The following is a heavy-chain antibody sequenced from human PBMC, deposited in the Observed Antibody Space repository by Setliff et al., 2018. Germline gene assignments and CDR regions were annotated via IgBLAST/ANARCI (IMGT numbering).Heavy chain of an antibody. D-gene: IGHD2-8*01. Sequence: GASVKVSCKASGYTFINFGISWVRQAPGQGLEWVGWISPYTGNTYYAPRLQDRVTLTADTSTNTAYMELRSLISDDTAVYYCSRLVRFCTRTTCQRTSGDDLWGQGTLVTVSS. J-gene: IGHJ5*02. CDR3: SRLVRFCTRTTCQRTSGDDL. CDR2: ISPYTGNT. V-gene: IGHV1-18*01. CDR1: GYTFINFG.